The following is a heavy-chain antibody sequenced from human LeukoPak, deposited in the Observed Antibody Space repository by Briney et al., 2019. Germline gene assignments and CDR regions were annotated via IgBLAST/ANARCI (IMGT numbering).Heavy chain of an antibody. V-gene: IGHV3-23*01. D-gene: IGHD4-17*01. CDR2: ISGSGGTT. CDR3: ARDPNGDYIGTFDM. CDR1: GFTFDNYA. Sequence: GGSLRLSCAASGFTFDNYAMSWVRQAPGKGLEWVLTISGSGGTTYYADSAKGRFTSSRDNSKNTLYLQMNSLRVEDTAVYFCARDPNGDYIGTFDMWGRGTMVSVSS. J-gene: IGHJ3*02.